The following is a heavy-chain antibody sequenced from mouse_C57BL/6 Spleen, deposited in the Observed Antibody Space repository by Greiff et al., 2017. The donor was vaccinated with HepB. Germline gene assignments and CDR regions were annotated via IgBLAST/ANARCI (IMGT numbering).Heavy chain of an antibody. Sequence: DVQLQESGGGLVKPGGSLKLSCAASGFTFSDYGMHWVRQAPEKGLEWVAYISSGSSTIYYADTVKGRFTISRDNAKNTLFLQMTSLRSEDTAMYYCARATDGYSYYFDYWGQGTTLTVSS. CDR1: GFTFSDYG. J-gene: IGHJ2*01. D-gene: IGHD2-3*01. CDR2: ISSGSSTI. V-gene: IGHV5-17*01. CDR3: ARATDGYSYYFDY.